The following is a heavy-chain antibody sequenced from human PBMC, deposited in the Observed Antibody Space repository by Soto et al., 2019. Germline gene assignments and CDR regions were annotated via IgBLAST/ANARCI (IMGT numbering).Heavy chain of an antibody. CDR2: IYSGGST. Sequence: GGSLRLSCAASGFTVSSNYMSWVRQAPGKGLEWVSVIYSGGSTYYADSVKGRFTISRDNSKNTLYLQMNSLRAEDTAVYYCASAALYYYYGMDVWGQGTTVTVSS. V-gene: IGHV3-53*01. CDR3: ASAALYYYYGMDV. J-gene: IGHJ6*02. D-gene: IGHD6-13*01. CDR1: GFTVSSNY.